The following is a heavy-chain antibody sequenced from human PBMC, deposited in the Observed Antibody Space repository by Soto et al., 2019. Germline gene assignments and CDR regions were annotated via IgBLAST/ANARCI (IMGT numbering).Heavy chain of an antibody. J-gene: IGHJ6*04. CDR3: TMVRGVITAIYGMDV. Sequence: PSETLSLTCAVSGGSISSSNWWSWVRQPPGKGLEWIGEIYHSGSTNYNPSLKSRVTISVDKSKNQFSLKLSSVTAADTAVYYCTMVRGVITAIYGMDVWGKGTTVTVSS. CDR1: GGSISSSNW. CDR2: IYHSGST. D-gene: IGHD3-10*01. V-gene: IGHV4-4*02.